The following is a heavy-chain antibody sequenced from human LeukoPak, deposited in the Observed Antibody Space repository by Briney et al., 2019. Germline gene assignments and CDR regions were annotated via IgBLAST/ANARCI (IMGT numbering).Heavy chain of an antibody. CDR1: GFTFSSYA. CDR3: AKVYYDSSGYYDGNFDY. Sequence: GGSLRLSCAASGFTFSSYAMSWVRQAPGKGLEWVSAISGSGGSTYYADSVKGRFTISRDNSKNTLYLQMNSLRAEDTAVYYCAKVYYDSSGYYDGNFDYWGQGTLVTVSS. V-gene: IGHV3-23*01. J-gene: IGHJ4*02. D-gene: IGHD3-22*01. CDR2: ISGSGGST.